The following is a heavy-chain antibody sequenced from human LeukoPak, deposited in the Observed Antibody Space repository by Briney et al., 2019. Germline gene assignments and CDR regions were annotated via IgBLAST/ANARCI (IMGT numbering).Heavy chain of an antibody. D-gene: IGHD3-10*01. CDR3: ARETGESGRWFDP. CDR1: GYTFTGYY. Sequence: ASVKVSCKASGYTFTGYYMHWVRQAPGKGLEWMGWINPNSGGTNYAQKFQGRVTMTRDTSISTAYMELSRLRSDDTAVYYCARETGESGRWFDPWGQGTLVTVSS. V-gene: IGHV1-2*02. J-gene: IGHJ5*02. CDR2: INPNSGGT.